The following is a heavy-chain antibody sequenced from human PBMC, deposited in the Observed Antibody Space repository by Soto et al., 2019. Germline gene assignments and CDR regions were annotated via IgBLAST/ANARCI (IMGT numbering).Heavy chain of an antibody. J-gene: IGHJ1*01. D-gene: IGHD2-2*01. CDR2: IYHSGTT. Sequence: LSLTCTVSGGSLSSFYWGWIRRPPGKGLEWIGYIYHSGTTKYNSSLKSRVTMSVDSSKNEFSLKLTSVTAADTAVYYCARVHKEELVTVPAAHYAHWGHGTLVTVSS. V-gene: IGHV4-59*01. CDR1: GGSLSSFY. CDR3: ARVHKEELVTVPAAHYAH.